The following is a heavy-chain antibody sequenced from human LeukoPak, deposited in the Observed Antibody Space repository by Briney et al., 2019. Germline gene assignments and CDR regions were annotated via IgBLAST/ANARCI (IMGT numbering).Heavy chain of an antibody. CDR3: AKAPVLYYFDS. CDR1: GGSISSYY. J-gene: IGHJ4*02. D-gene: IGHD6-6*01. CDR2: VYYSGST. Sequence: SETLSPTCTVSGGSISSYYWNWIRQPPGKGLEWIGYVYYSGSTSYNPSLKSRVTISVDTSSNQFSLKLSSVTAADTAVYYCAKAPVLYYFDSWGQGTLVTVSS. V-gene: IGHV4-59*08.